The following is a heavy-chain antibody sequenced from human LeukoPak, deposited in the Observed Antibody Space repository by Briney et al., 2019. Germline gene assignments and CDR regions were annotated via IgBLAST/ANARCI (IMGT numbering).Heavy chain of an antibody. CDR1: GFTFSRYW. CDR2: INSDGSTT. V-gene: IGHV3-74*01. Sequence: GGSLRLSCAASGFTFSRYWMHWVRHAPGKGLLWVSRINSDGSTTSYADSVKGRFTISRDNTQNTLYMQMNSLRAEDTAVYYCARGDDSSSWIPYYYYMDVWGKGTTVTISS. CDR3: ARGDDSSSWIPYYYYMDV. J-gene: IGHJ6*03. D-gene: IGHD6-13*01.